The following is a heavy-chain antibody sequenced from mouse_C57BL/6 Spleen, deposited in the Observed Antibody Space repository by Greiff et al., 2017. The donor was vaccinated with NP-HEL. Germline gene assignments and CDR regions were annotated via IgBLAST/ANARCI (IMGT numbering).Heavy chain of an antibody. CDR2: IYPGSGST. V-gene: IGHV1-55*01. J-gene: IGHJ2*01. CDR1: GYTFTSYW. CDR3: AREEGITTNFDY. Sequence: VQLQQPGAELVKPGASVKMSCKASGYTFTSYWITWVKQRPGQGLEWIGDIYPGSGSTNYNEKFKSKATLTVDTSSSTAYMQLSSLTSEDSAVYYCAREEGITTNFDYWGQGTTLTVSS. D-gene: IGHD2-4*01.